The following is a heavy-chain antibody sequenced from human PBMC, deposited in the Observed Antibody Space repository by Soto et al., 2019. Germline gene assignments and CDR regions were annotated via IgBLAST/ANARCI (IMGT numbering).Heavy chain of an antibody. J-gene: IGHJ4*02. D-gene: IGHD1-1*01. CDR3: AKDLVWKSYYFDY. V-gene: IGHV3-30*18. CDR2: ISYDGSNK. Sequence: VQLVESGGGVVQPGRSLRLSCAASGFTFSSYGMHWVRQAPGKGLEWVAVISYDGSNKYYADSVKGRFTISRDNSKNTLYLQMNSLRAEDTAVYYCAKDLVWKSYYFDYWGQGTLVTVSS. CDR1: GFTFSSYG.